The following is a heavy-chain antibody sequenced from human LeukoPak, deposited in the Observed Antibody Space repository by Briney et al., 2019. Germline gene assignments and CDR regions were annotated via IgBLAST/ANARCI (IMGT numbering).Heavy chain of an antibody. Sequence: PSETLSLTCAVSGGSISSYYWSWIRQPPGKGLEWIGYIYYSGRTNYNPSLKSRVTLSVDTSKNQFSLELSSVTAADTAVYYCARWGSITTARFDYWGQGTLVTVSS. D-gene: IGHD3-16*01. CDR3: ARWGSITTARFDY. V-gene: IGHV4-59*01. CDR1: GGSISSYY. J-gene: IGHJ4*02. CDR2: IYYSGRT.